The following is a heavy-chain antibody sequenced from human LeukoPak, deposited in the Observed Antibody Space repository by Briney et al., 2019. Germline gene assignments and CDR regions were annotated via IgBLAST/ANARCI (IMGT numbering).Heavy chain of an antibody. CDR3: ARGTVTTVDY. CDR1: GYTFTSYG. D-gene: IGHD4-17*01. CDR2: ISAYNGNT. Sequence: GASVKVSCRASGYTFTSYGISWVRQAPGQGLEWMGWISAYNGNTNYAQKFQGRVTMTRDTSISTAYMELSRLRSDDTAVYYCARGTVTTVDYWGQGTLVTVSS. V-gene: IGHV1-18*01. J-gene: IGHJ4*02.